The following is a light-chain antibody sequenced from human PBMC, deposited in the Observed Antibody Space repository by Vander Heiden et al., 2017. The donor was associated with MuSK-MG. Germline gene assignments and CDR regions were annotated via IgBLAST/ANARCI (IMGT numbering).Light chain of an antibody. CDR2: GNS. Sequence: QSVLTQPPSVSGAPGQRGTISCTRSSSNIGEGYDVHWYQQLPRTAPNLLVYGNSNRPSGVPDRFSGSKSGTSASLAITGLQAEDEADYYCQSYDHSRTGSVFGGGTKLTVL. CDR1: SSNIGEGYD. J-gene: IGLJ3*02. V-gene: IGLV1-40*01. CDR3: QSYDHSRTGSV.